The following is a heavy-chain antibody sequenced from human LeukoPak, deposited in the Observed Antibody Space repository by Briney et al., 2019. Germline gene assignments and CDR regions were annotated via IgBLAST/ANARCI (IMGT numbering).Heavy chain of an antibody. V-gene: IGHV4-34*01. Sequence: PSETLSLTCAVYGGSFSPYYWSWIRQPPGKGLEWIGQINHSGNTNYNPSLKSRVTISVDTSKNQFSLKPTSVTAADTAVYYCATNSSNSRAFDIWGQGTMVTVSS. D-gene: IGHD6-13*01. CDR3: ATNSSNSRAFDI. CDR1: GGSFSPYY. J-gene: IGHJ3*02. CDR2: INHSGNT.